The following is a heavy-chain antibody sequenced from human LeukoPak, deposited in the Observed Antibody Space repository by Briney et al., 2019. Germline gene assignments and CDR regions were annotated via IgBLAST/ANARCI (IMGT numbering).Heavy chain of an antibody. V-gene: IGHV4-59*01. Sequence: SETLSLTCTVSGGSISSYYWSWIRQPPGKGLEWIGYIYYTGSTNYNPSLKSRVTISVDTSKNQFSLRLSSVTAADTAVYYCARVTGYVMEDYFDYWGQGTLVTVSS. CDR1: GGSISSYY. CDR2: IYYTGST. J-gene: IGHJ4*02. D-gene: IGHD6-13*01. CDR3: ARVTGYVMEDYFDY.